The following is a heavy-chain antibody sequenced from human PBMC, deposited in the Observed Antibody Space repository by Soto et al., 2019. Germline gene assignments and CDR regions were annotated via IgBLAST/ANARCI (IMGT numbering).Heavy chain of an antibody. CDR2: INPNSGGT. CDR1: GYTFTGYY. D-gene: IGHD1-7*01. V-gene: IGHV1-2*04. J-gene: IGHJ2*01. Sequence: QVQLVQSGAEVKKPGASVKVSCKASGYTFTGYYMHWVRQAPGQGLEWMGWINPNSGGTNYARKFQGWVTMTRDTSISTAYMELGRLRSDDTAVSYCARTLGGGTTIHDWYFDLWGRGTLVTVSS. CDR3: ARTLGGGTTIHDWYFDL.